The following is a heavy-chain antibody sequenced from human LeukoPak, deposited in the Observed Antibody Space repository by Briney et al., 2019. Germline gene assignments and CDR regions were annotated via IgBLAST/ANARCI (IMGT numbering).Heavy chain of an antibody. V-gene: IGHV3-30*02. J-gene: IGHJ5*02. Sequence: GGSLRLSCAASGFTFSSYGMHWVRQAPGKGLEWVAFIRYDGGNKYYADSVKGRFTISRDNSKNTLYLQMNSLRAEDTAVYYCANPFPGIVPNWFDPWGQGTLVTVSS. CDR3: ANPFPGIVPNWFDP. D-gene: IGHD2-2*01. CDR1: GFTFSSYG. CDR2: IRYDGGNK.